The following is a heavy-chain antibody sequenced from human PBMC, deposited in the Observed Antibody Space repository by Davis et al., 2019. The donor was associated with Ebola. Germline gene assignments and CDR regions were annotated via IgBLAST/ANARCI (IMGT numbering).Heavy chain of an antibody. J-gene: IGHJ6*02. V-gene: IGHV3-11*04. CDR3: ARDDYYDSSGPDV. Sequence: GESLKISCAASGFTFSDYYMSWIRQAPGKGLEWVSYISGGGRTIYYADSVKGRFTISRDNAKNSLYLQMNSLRDEDTAVYYCARDDYYDSSGPDVWGQGTTVTVSS. CDR2: ISGGGRTI. CDR1: GFTFSDYY. D-gene: IGHD3-22*01.